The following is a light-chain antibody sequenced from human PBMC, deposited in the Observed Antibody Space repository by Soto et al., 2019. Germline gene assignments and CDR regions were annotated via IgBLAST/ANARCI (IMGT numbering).Light chain of an antibody. CDR1: QSVSSY. V-gene: IGKV3-11*01. CDR3: QQRSNWPPWT. Sequence: ESVLTQSPATLSSSPGERATLSCRASQSVSSYLAWYQQKPGQAPRLLIYDASNRATGISARFSGSGSGTDFTLTISSLEPEDFAVYYCQQRSNWPPWTFGQGTKVDIK. CDR2: DAS. J-gene: IGKJ1*01.